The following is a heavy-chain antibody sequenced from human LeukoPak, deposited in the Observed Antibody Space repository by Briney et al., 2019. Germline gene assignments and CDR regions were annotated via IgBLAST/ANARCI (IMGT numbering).Heavy chain of an antibody. V-gene: IGHV4-34*01. Sequence: PSETLSLTCAVYGGSFSGYYWSWIRQPPGKGLEWIGEINHSGSTNYNPSLKSRVTISVDKSKNQFSLKLSSVTAADTAVYYCARSMGSGHYYVADYWGQGTLVTVSS. CDR3: ARSMGSGHYYVADY. CDR1: GGSFSGYY. D-gene: IGHD3-22*01. CDR2: INHSGST. J-gene: IGHJ4*02.